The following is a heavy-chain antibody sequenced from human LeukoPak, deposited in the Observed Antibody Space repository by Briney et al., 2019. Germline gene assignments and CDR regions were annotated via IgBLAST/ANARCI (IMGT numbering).Heavy chain of an antibody. D-gene: IGHD3-10*01. V-gene: IGHV1-2*02. CDR1: GYTFTGYY. Sequence: ASVKVSCKASGYTFTGYYMHWVRQAPGQGLEWMGWINPNSGGTNYAQKFQGRVTMTRDTSISTAYMELSRLRSDDTAVYYCASRKGLWFGELSLDYWGQGTLVTVSS. CDR2: INPNSGGT. CDR3: ASRKGLWFGELSLDY. J-gene: IGHJ4*02.